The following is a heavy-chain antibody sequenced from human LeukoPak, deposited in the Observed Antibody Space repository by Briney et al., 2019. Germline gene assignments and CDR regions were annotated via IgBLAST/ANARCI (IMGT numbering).Heavy chain of an antibody. CDR2: VYYSGST. J-gene: IGHJ5*02. Sequence: SETLSLTCTVSGGSISSFYWSWIRQPPGKGLEWIGYVYYSGSTNYNPSLKSRVTISVDTSKNQFSLKLSSVTAADTAVYYCARSRAFNSGAFDPWGQGSLVTVSS. CDR1: GGSISSFY. CDR3: ARSRAFNSGAFDP. V-gene: IGHV4-59*01. D-gene: IGHD1-26*01.